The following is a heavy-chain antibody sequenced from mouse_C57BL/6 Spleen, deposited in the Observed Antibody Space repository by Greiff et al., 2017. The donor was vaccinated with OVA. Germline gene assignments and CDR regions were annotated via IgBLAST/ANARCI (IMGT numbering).Heavy chain of an antibody. V-gene: IGHV1-54*01. J-gene: IGHJ2*01. CDR3: ARRPHDCCGGSKDYVDD. CDR1: GYAFTNYL. CDR2: INPGDGGT. D-gene: IGHD3-3*01. Sequence: QVQLQQPGAELVRPGTSVKLSCKASGYAFTNYLIEWVKQRPGQGLEWIGEINPGDGGTNYNQKFKGKATLTVDTSSSTAYMQLSSLTSEDSAVYLCARRPHDCCGGSKDYVDDWGQGATLTVSS.